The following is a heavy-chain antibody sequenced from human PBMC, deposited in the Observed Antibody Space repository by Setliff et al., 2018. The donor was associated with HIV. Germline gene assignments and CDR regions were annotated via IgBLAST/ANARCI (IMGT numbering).Heavy chain of an antibody. Sequence: GGSLRLSCAASGFTFSDYYMSWLRQAPGKGLEWVSYISRDGNTIYYADSVKGRFTISRDNAKNSLYLQLNSLRPEDTAVYYCARDFCGSSCSSGYGYFDHWGQGTLVTVSS. J-gene: IGHJ4*02. CDR2: ISRDGNTI. CDR3: ARDFCGSSCSSGYGYFDH. CDR1: GFTFSDYY. V-gene: IGHV3-11*01. D-gene: IGHD2-15*01.